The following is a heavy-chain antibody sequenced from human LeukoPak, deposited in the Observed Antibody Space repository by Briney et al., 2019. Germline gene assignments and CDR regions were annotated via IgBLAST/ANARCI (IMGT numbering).Heavy chain of an antibody. D-gene: IGHD3-10*01. CDR2: IYYSGST. V-gene: IGHV4-59*06. Sequence: SETLSLTCTVSGGSISSYYWSWIRQHPGKGLEWIGYIYYSGSTYYNPSLKSRVTISVDTSKNQFSLKLSSVTAADTAVYYCASLTRSGYYYYYGMDVWGQGTTVTVSS. J-gene: IGHJ6*02. CDR3: ASLTRSGYYYYYGMDV. CDR1: GGSISSYY.